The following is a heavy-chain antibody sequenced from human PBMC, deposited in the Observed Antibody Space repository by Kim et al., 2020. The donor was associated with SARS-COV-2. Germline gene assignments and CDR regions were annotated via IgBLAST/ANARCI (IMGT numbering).Heavy chain of an antibody. CDR3: ARGRGSSWGGYYFDY. D-gene: IGHD3-16*01. J-gene: IGHJ4*02. Sequence: SETLSLTCAGYGGSFSGYYWSWIRQTPGKGLEWIGEINHSGSTNYKPSLKSRGTISVNTSKNQFSLKLSSVTAADAAVYYFARGRGSSWGGYYFDYWGQGTLLPVSS. V-gene: IGHV4-34*01. CDR2: INHSGST. CDR1: GGSFSGYY.